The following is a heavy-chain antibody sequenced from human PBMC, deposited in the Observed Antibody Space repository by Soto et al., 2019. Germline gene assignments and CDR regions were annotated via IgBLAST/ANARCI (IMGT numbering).Heavy chain of an antibody. D-gene: IGHD6-19*01. J-gene: IGHJ5*02. CDR2: INHSGST. CDR1: GGSFSGYY. V-gene: IGHV4-34*01. CDR3: ARGPYSSGWYKRGGFDP. Sequence: SETLSLTCAVHGGSFSGYYWSWIRQPPGKGLEWIGEINHSGSTNYNPSLKSRVTISVDTSKNQFSLKLSSVTAADTAVYYCARGPYSSGWYKRGGFDPWGQGTLVTVSS.